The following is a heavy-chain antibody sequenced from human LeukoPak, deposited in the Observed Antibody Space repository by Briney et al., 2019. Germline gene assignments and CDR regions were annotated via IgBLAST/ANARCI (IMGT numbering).Heavy chain of an antibody. CDR2: IYHSGST. J-gene: IGHJ4*02. V-gene: IGHV4-38-2*02. Sequence: SETLSLTCTVSGYSISSGYYWGWIRQPPGKGLEWIGSIYHSGSTYYNPSLKSRVTISVDTSKNQFSLKLSSVTAADTAVYYCARTPLRFLEWLPTGARPGGDHFDYWGQGTLVTVSS. CDR3: ARTPLRFLEWLPTGARPGGDHFDY. D-gene: IGHD3-3*01. CDR1: GYSISSGYY.